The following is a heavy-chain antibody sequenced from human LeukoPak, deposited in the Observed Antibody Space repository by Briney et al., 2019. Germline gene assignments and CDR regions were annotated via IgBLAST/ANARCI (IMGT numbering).Heavy chain of an antibody. Sequence: GASVKVSCKASGYTFTGYYMHWVRQAPGQGLEWMGRINPNSGGTNYAQKFQGRVTMTRDTSISTAYMELSRLRSDDTAVYYCARSYYYGSGSYLWFDPWGQGTLVTVSS. CDR1: GYTFTGYY. J-gene: IGHJ5*02. D-gene: IGHD3-10*01. V-gene: IGHV1-2*06. CDR2: INPNSGGT. CDR3: ARSYYYGSGSYLWFDP.